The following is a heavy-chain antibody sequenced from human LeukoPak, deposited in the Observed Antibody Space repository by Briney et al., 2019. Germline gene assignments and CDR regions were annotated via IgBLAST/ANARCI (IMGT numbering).Heavy chain of an antibody. CDR2: ISTYNGNT. CDR3: ARDQLSRGVWFDP. CDR1: GYTFSNYA. D-gene: IGHD1-1*01. Sequence: ASVKVSCKASGYTFSNYAINWVRQAPGQGLEWMGWISTYNGNTNYAQKLQGRVTMTTDTSTSTAYMELRSLRSDDTAVYYCARDQLSRGVWFDPWGQGTLVTVSS. J-gene: IGHJ5*02. V-gene: IGHV1-18*01.